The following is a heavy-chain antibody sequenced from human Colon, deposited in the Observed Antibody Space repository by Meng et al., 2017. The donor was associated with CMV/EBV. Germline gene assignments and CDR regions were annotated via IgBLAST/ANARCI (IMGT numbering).Heavy chain of an antibody. CDR3: ARVGDYPGGYFDY. CDR2: IRYDGSNK. J-gene: IGHJ4*02. V-gene: IGHV3-30*02. CDR1: GFTFSSYG. D-gene: IGHD4-17*01. Sequence: GESLKISCAASGFTFSSYGMHWVRQAPGKGLEWVAFIRYDGSNKYYADSVKGRFTISRDNSKNTLYLQMNSLRAEDTAVYYCARVGDYPGGYFDYWGQGTLVTVSS.